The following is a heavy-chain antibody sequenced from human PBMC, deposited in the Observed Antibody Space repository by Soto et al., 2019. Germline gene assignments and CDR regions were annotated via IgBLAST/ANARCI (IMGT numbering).Heavy chain of an antibody. D-gene: IGHD3-10*01. Sequence: QVQLQESGPGLVKPSGTLSLTCAVSGGSISSSNWWXWVRXXXXXXLEWIGEIYHSGSTNYNPSLKSRVTISVDKSKNQFSLKLSSVTAADTAVYYCARDAGFRSGPRGWFDPWGQGTLVTVSS. CDR2: IYHSGST. CDR3: ARDAGFRSGPRGWFDP. CDR1: GGSISSSNW. V-gene: IGHV4-4*02. J-gene: IGHJ5*02.